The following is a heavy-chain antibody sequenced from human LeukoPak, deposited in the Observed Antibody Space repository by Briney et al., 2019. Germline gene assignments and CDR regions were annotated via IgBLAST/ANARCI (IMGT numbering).Heavy chain of an antibody. J-gene: IGHJ6*03. D-gene: IGHD2-15*01. Sequence: GGSLRLSCAASGFTFSTYSMNWVRQAPGKGLEWVSSISSTGGTTYYADSVKGRFTISRDNSKNTLYLQMNSLRAEDTAIYYCAKNGDRGAYCTGGTCYPYFYYYMDVWGKGTTVTI. CDR1: GFTFSTYS. CDR3: AKNGDRGAYCTGGTCYPYFYYYMDV. V-gene: IGHV3-23*01. CDR2: ISSTGGTT.